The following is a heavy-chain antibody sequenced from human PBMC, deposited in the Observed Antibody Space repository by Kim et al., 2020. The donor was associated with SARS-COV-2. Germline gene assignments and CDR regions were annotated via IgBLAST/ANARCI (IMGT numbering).Heavy chain of an antibody. CDR2: ISGSGGTT. D-gene: IGHD6-13*01. Sequence: GGSLRLSCAASGFTFSNYGMSWVRQAPGKGLEWVSGISGSGGTTTYADSVKGRFTVSRDNAKNTLYLQMNSLRAEDTAIYYCANPRQPDYWGQGTLVTVSS. CDR1: GFTFSNYG. J-gene: IGHJ4*02. V-gene: IGHV3-23*01. CDR3: ANPRQPDY.